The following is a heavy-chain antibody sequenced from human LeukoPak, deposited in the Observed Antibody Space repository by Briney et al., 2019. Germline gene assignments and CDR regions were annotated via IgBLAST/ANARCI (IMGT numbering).Heavy chain of an antibody. CDR1: GFIFSNAW. CDR3: AKGYYYDSSGYHFPGHLDY. J-gene: IGHJ4*02. Sequence: PGGSLRLSCAASGFIFSNAWMSWVRQAPGKGLEWVALISYDGSNKYHADSVKGRFTISRDNSKNTLYLQIDRLGAEDTAVYYCAKGYYYDSSGYHFPGHLDYWGQGTLVTVSS. CDR2: ISYDGSNK. D-gene: IGHD3-22*01. V-gene: IGHV3-30*18.